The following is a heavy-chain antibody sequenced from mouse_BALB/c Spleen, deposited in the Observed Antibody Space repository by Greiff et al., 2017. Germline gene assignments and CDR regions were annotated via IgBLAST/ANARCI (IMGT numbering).Heavy chain of an antibody. CDR3: ARENTGYYFDY. V-gene: IGHV5-9-3*01. Sequence: QGVESGGGLVKPGGSLKLSCAASGFTFSSYAMSWVRQTPEKRLEWVATISSGGSYTYYPDSVKGRFTISRDNAKNTLYLQMSSLRSEDTAMYYCARENTGYYFDYWGQGTTLTVSS. J-gene: IGHJ2*01. CDR1: GFTFSSYA. CDR2: ISSGGSYT.